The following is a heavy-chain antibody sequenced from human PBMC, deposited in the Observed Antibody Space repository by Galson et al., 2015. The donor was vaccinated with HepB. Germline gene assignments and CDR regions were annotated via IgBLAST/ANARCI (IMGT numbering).Heavy chain of an antibody. CDR2: IHGGGSST. CDR3: AKYAGRGSSSSYYFDY. CDR1: GFSFSSCA. J-gene: IGHJ4*02. D-gene: IGHD2-2*01. V-gene: IGHV3-23*01. Sequence: SLRLSCAASGFSFSSCAMSWVRQAPGKGLEWVSLIHGGGSSTYYADPVKGRFTISRGNSKNTLYLQMNSLRVEDTAVYYCAKYAGRGSSSSYYFDYWAQGTLVTVSS.